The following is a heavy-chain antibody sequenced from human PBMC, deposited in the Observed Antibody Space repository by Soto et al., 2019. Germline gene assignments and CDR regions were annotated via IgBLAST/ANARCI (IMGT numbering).Heavy chain of an antibody. CDR2: IFPLTDIP. J-gene: IGHJ4*02. Sequence: QVQLVQSGTEVKKPGSSVKVSCKASGGTFRNYPINWVRQAPGQGLEWMGSIFPLTDIPDYAQNFQARLTISADKSPSTAYMELGSLTSDDTAMYFCARGPLVVLNYFESWGQGTLVTVSS. CDR1: GGTFRNYP. V-gene: IGHV1-69*02. CDR3: ARGPLVVLNYFES.